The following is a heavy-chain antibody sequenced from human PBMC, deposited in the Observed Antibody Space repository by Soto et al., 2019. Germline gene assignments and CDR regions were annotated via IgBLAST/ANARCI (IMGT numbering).Heavy chain of an antibody. Sequence: QITLKESGPTLVKPTQTLTLTCTFSGFSLSTSGVGVGWIRQPPGKALEWLALIYWDDDKRYSPSLKSRLTIKHDPSKNQVVPIMTNMDPVDTATYYRAHRATVTTGGHKWFDPWGQGTLVTVSS. CDR2: IYWDDDK. V-gene: IGHV2-5*02. J-gene: IGHJ5*02. CDR3: AHRATVTTGGHKWFDP. CDR1: GFSLSTSGVG. D-gene: IGHD4-17*01.